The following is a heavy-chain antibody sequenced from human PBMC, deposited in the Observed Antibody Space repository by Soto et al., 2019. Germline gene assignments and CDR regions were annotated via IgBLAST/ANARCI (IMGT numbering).Heavy chain of an antibody. CDR2: IYYSGST. J-gene: IGHJ4*02. D-gene: IGHD3-3*01. V-gene: IGHV4-59*01. Sequence: SETLSLTCTVSGGSISSYYWSWIRQPPGKGLEWIGYIYYSGSTNYNPSLKSRVTISVDTSKNQFSLKLSSVTAADTAVYYCASTYDFWSGYYVYWGQGTLVTVSS. CDR3: ASTYDFWSGYYVY. CDR1: GGSISSYY.